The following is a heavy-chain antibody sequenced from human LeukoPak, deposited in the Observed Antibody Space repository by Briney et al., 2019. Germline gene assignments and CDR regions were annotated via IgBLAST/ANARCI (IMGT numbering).Heavy chain of an antibody. J-gene: IGHJ4*02. V-gene: IGHV3-23*01. CDR3: ARDVDSGSYSRGGGTDY. D-gene: IGHD1-26*01. CDR2: ISGSGGST. Sequence: PGGSLRLSCAASGFTFSSYAMSWVRQAPGKGLEWVSAISGSGGSTYYADSVKGRFTISRDNSKNTLYLQMNSLRAEDTAVYYCARDVDSGSYSRGGGTDYWGQGTLVTVSS. CDR1: GFTFSSYA.